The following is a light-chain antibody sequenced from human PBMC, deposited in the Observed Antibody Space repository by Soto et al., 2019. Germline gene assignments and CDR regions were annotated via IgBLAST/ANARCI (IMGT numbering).Light chain of an antibody. J-gene: IGKJ2*01. CDR2: GAS. V-gene: IGKV3-20*01. CDR3: QQYASSPPGYT. CDR1: QSVSSSY. Sequence: EIVLTQSPGTLSLSPGERATLSCRASQSVSSSYLAWYQQKPGQAPRLLIYGASSRATGIPDRFSGSGSGTDFTLTLSRLEPEDFAVYYCQQYASSPPGYTFGQGTKLEIK.